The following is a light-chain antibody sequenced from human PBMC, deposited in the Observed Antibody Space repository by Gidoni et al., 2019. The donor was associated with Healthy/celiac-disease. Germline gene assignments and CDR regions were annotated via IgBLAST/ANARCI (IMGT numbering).Light chain of an antibody. Sequence: DIQMTQSPSSLSASVVDRVTITCSETQSISSYLNWYQQKPGKAPKLMIYASSSLQSGVLSRFSGSGSGIDFSLPISSLQPEDFATYYCQQSYSTPRYTFGQGTKLEIK. CDR3: QQSYSTPRYT. V-gene: IGKV1-39*01. CDR1: QSISSY. CDR2: ASS. J-gene: IGKJ2*01.